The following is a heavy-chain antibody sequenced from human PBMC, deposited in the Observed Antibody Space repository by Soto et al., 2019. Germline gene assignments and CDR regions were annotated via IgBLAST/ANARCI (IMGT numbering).Heavy chain of an antibody. J-gene: IGHJ1*01. V-gene: IGHV3-7*03. CDR2: THPDGSEK. Sequence: GWSLRLSSAASGFTLSGYWMSWVRQAPGKGLEWVANTHPDGSEKYYVDSVKGRFTISRDNAKNLLYLQMNSLRAEDTAVYYCARDQVHYYDSSGYYPPPQHWGQGTLVTVPQ. CDR3: ARDQVHYYDSSGYYPPPQH. CDR1: GFTLSGYW. D-gene: IGHD3-22*01.